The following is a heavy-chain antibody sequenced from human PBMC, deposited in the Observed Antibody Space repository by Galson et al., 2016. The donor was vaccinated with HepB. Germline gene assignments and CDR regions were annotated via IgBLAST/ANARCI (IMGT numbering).Heavy chain of an antibody. J-gene: IGHJ1*01. CDR2: ISWNSGSM. D-gene: IGHD1-26*01. V-gene: IGHV3-9*01. Sequence: SLRLSSAASGFIFKDYAMHWVRQAPGKGLEWVSSISWNSGSMGYADSVKGRFTISRDNAKNSLYLQMNSLRAEDTAFYYCAQDKASMSVGATNFQHWGQGTLVTVSS. CDR3: AQDKASMSVGATNFQH. CDR1: GFIFKDYA.